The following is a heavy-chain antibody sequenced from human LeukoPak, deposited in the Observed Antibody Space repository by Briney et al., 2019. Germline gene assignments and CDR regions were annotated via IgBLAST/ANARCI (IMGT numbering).Heavy chain of an antibody. J-gene: IGHJ4*02. V-gene: IGHV3-23*01. D-gene: IGHD1-14*01. CDR1: GFTFSSYA. CDR2: ISNSGGTT. Sequence: GGSLRLSCAASGFTFSSYAMSWVRQAPGKGLEWVSTISNSGGTTYYADSVKGRFTISRDDSENTLYLQMNSLRAEDAAVYYCAKATGYLLWGQGTLVTVSS. CDR3: AKATGYLL.